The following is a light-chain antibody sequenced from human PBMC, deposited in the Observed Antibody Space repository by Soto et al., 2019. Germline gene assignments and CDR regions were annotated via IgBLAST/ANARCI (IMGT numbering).Light chain of an antibody. CDR3: QVWDSSSDHYV. Sequence: QSVLTQPPSVSAAPGQKVTIACSGSSSNIGIDYVSWYQHIPGTAPKLLIYDDHYRPSGIPDRFSGSKSGTSATLDIAGLQTGDEADYYCQVWDSSSDHYVFGTGTKLTVL. J-gene: IGLJ1*01. CDR1: SSNIGIDY. V-gene: IGLV1-51*01. CDR2: DDH.